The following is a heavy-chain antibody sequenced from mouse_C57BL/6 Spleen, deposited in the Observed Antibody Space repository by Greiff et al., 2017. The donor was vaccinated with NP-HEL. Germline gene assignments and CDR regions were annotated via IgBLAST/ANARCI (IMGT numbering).Heavy chain of an antibody. CDR3: ARWDGYLYWYFDV. CDR2: IDPSDSYT. V-gene: IGHV1-69*01. Sequence: QVQLKQPGAELVMPGASVKLSCKASGYTFTSYWMHWVKQRPGQGLEWIGEIDPSDSYTNYNQKFKGKSTLTVDKSSSTAYMQLSSLTSEDSAVYYCARWDGYLYWYFDVWGTGTTVTVSS. D-gene: IGHD2-3*01. J-gene: IGHJ1*03. CDR1: GYTFTSYW.